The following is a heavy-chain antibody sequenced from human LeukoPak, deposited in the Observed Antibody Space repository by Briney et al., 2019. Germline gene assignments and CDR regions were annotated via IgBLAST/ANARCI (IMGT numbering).Heavy chain of an antibody. Sequence: GGSLRLSCAASGFTFSSYAMHWVRQAPGKGLEWVAVISYDGSNKYYADSVKGRFTISRDNSKNTLYLQMNSLRAEDTAVYYCARTRDAFDIWGQGTMVTVSS. CDR1: GFTFSSYA. CDR2: ISYDGSNK. CDR3: ARTRDAFDI. V-gene: IGHV3-30-3*01. J-gene: IGHJ3*02.